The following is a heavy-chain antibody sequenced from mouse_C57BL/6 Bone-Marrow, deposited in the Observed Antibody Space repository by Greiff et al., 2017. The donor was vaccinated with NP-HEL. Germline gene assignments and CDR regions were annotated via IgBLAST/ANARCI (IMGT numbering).Heavy chain of an antibody. J-gene: IGHJ3*01. CDR2: IYPGDGDT. CDR1: GYAFSSSW. CDR3: ARSEDYSNYRFAY. Sequence: VQLQQSGPELVKPGASVKISCKASGYAFSSSWMNWVKQRPGKGLEWIGRIYPGDGDTNYNGKFKGKATLTADKSASTAYMQLSSLTSEDSAVYLCARSEDYSNYRFAYWGQGTLVTVSA. V-gene: IGHV1-82*01. D-gene: IGHD2-5*01.